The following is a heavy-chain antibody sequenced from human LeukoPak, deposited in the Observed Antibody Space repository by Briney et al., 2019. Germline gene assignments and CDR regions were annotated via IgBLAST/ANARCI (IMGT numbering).Heavy chain of an antibody. Sequence: KTSETLSLTCTVSGGSISSGGYHWSWIRQHPGKGLEWIGYIYYSGSTHYNPSLKSRVTISVDTSKNQFSLKLSSVTAADTAVYYCARDMTDWWFDPWGQGTLVTVSS. CDR2: IYYSGST. CDR1: GGSISSGGYH. J-gene: IGHJ5*02. D-gene: IGHD3-9*01. CDR3: ARDMTDWWFDP. V-gene: IGHV4-31*03.